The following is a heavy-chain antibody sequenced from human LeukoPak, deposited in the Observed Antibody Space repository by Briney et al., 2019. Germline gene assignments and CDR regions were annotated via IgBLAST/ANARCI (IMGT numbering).Heavy chain of an antibody. CDR2: ISGSGGST. D-gene: IGHD2-21*02. CDR1: GFTFSSYA. CDR3: AKESPNNIVVVTAIPWFDP. V-gene: IGHV3-23*01. J-gene: IGHJ5*02. Sequence: PGGSLRLSCAASGFTFSSYAMSWVRQAPGKGLEWVSAISGSGGSTYYADSVKGRFTISRDNSKNTLYLLMNSLRAEDTAVYYCAKESPNNIVVVTAIPWFDPWGQGTLVTVSS.